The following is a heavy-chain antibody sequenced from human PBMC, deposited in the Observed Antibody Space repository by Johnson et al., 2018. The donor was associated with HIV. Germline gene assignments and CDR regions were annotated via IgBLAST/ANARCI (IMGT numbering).Heavy chain of an antibody. CDR1: GFSFSDYY. V-gene: IGHV3-30*14. D-gene: IGHD1-7*01. CDR3: ARVRYNWNYEIDAFDI. J-gene: IGHJ3*02. Sequence: QVQLVESGGGLVQPGGSLRLSCAASGFSFSDYYMSWIRQAPGKGLEWVAIISYDGNYKYYADSVKGRFTISRDNSKNTLYLQMNSLRAEDTAVYYCARVRYNWNYEIDAFDIWGQGTMVTVSS. CDR2: ISYDGNYK.